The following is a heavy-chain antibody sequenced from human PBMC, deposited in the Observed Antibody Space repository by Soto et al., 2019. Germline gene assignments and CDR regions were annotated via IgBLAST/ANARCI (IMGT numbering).Heavy chain of an antibody. CDR2: INQDGTQK. V-gene: IGHV3-7*04. CDR3: SGGVGDAV. Sequence: EERLVESGGGLVQPGGSLRLSCAISGFTFRRDWMNWVRQAPGKGLEWVAHINQDGTQKYYVDSVKGRFTIFRDNAKNSLYLQMNSLRVEDTAVYYCSGGVGDAVWGQGPLVTVSS. D-gene: IGHD1-26*01. J-gene: IGHJ4*02. CDR1: GFTFRRDW.